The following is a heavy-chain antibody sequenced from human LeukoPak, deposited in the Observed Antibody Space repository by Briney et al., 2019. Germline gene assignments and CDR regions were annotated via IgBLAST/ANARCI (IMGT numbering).Heavy chain of an antibody. CDR2: INHSGST. V-gene: IGHV4-34*01. Sequence: SETLSLTCAVYGGSFSGYYWSWIRQPPGKGLEWIGEINHSGSTNYNPSLKSRVTISVDTSKNQFSLKLSSVTAADTAVYYCARGLKQQLVKRGRYNWFDPWGQGTLVTVSS. CDR3: ARGLKQQLVKRGRYNWFDP. J-gene: IGHJ5*02. CDR1: GGSFSGYY. D-gene: IGHD6-13*01.